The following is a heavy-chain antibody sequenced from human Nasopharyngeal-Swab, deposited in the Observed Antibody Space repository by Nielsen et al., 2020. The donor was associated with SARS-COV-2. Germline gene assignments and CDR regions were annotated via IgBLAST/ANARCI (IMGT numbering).Heavy chain of an antibody. CDR2: IYYSGST. J-gene: IGHJ5*02. V-gene: IGHV4-39*01. Sequence: WIRQPPGKGLEWIGSIYYSGSTYYNPSLKSRVTISVDTSKNQFSLKLSSVTAADTAVYYCARHAEVSRYFDWVYREGWFDPWGQGTLVTVSS. CDR3: ARHAEVSRYFDWVYREGWFDP. D-gene: IGHD3-9*01.